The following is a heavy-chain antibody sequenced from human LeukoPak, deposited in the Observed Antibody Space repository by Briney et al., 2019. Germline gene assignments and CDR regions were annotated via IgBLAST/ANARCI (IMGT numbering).Heavy chain of an antibody. D-gene: IGHD2-15*01. CDR2: IYYSGST. V-gene: IGHV4-59*01. Sequence: SETLSLTCIVSAGSISSYYWSWIRQPPGKGLEWIGYIYYSGSTNYNPSLKSRVTISVDTSKNQFSLKLSSVTAADTAVYYCARRYCSGGSCYMDYWGQGTLATVSS. CDR1: AGSISSYY. J-gene: IGHJ4*02. CDR3: ARRYCSGGSCYMDY.